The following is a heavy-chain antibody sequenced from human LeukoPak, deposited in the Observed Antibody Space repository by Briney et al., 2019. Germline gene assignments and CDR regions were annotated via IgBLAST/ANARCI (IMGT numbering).Heavy chain of an antibody. J-gene: IGHJ4*02. CDR1: GFTFSDYW. D-gene: IGHD1-14*01. CDR3: ARVFGNRNDFDY. Sequence: GGSLRLSCAASGFTFSDYWMSWVRQFPGKRLEWVANIKGDRSKMFYVDSVKGRFTISRDNAKNSLFLQMTSLKAEDTAVYYCARVFGNRNDFDYWGQGALVVVSS. V-gene: IGHV3-7*03. CDR2: IKGDRSKM.